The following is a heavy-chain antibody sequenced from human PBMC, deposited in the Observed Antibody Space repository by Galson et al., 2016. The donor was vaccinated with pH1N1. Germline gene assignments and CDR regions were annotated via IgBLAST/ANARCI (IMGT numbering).Heavy chain of an antibody. CDR3: VGGEY. D-gene: IGHD3-10*01. CDR1: GFTLSCCA. J-gene: IGHJ4*02. V-gene: IGHV3-30*04. CDR2: ISKDGNNV. Sequence: SLRLSCAASGFTLSCCAMHWVRQAPGKGLECVALISKDGNNVYYADSVKGRFTISRDSSNNTLYLQMNSLRAEDTAVYYCVGGEYWGQGALVTVSS.